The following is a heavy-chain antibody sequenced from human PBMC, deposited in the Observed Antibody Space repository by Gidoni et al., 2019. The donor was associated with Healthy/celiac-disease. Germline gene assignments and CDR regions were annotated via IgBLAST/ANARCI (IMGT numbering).Heavy chain of an antibody. V-gene: IGHV3-7*01. CDR2: IKQDGSEK. J-gene: IGHJ3*02. D-gene: IGHD2-2*03. CDR1: GSTFSSYW. CDR3: ASLVWLDIVVVPAAPGAFDI. Sequence: EVQLVESGGGVVQPGGSLRLSCAASGSTFSSYWMSWVRQAPGKGLEWVANIKQDGSEKYYVDSVKGRFTISRDNAKNSLYLQMNSLRAEDTAVYYCASLVWLDIVVVPAAPGAFDIWGQGTMVTVSS.